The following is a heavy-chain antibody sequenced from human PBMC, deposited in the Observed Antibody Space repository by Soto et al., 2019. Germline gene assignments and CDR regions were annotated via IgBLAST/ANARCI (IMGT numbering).Heavy chain of an antibody. CDR3: AREGYYDSSGPNFDY. V-gene: IGHV1-69*13. CDR2: IIPIFGTA. J-gene: IGHJ4*02. CDR1: GGTFSSYA. D-gene: IGHD3-22*01. Sequence: ASVKVSCKASGGTFSSYAISWVRQAPGQGLEWMGGIIPIFGTANYAQKFQGRVTITADESTSTAYMELSSLRSEDTAVYYCAREGYYDSSGPNFDYWGQGTLVTVSS.